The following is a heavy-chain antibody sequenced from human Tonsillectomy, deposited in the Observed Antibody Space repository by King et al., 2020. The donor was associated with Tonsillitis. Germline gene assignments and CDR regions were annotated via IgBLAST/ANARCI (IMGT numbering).Heavy chain of an antibody. CDR1: GFTFSSYA. V-gene: IGHV3-30*04. D-gene: IGHD6-13*01. CDR3: ARDPREYSSSWIYYYYYGMDV. CDR2: MSYDGSYK. J-gene: IGHJ6*02. Sequence: VQLVESGGGVVQPGRSLRLSCAASGFTFSSYAMHWVRQAPGKGLEWVAVMSYDGSYKYYADSVKGRFTISRDNSKNTLYLQMNSLRAEDTAVYYCARDPREYSSSWIYYYYYGMDVWGQGTTVTVSS.